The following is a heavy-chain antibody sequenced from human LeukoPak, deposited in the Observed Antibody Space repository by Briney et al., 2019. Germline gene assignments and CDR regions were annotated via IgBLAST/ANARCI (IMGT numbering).Heavy chain of an antibody. CDR2: IYPGDSGP. CDR1: GYSFTSYC. Sequence: GESLKISCKVSGYSFTSYCIGWVRQLPGKGLEWMGIIYPGDSGPIYSPSFQGQVTISVDKSIHTAYLQWSSLQASDTAMYYCGMSGDRVPLQDDVFDVWGQGTMVTVST. D-gene: IGHD1-26*01. CDR3: GMSGDRVPLQDDVFDV. V-gene: IGHV5-51*01. J-gene: IGHJ3*01.